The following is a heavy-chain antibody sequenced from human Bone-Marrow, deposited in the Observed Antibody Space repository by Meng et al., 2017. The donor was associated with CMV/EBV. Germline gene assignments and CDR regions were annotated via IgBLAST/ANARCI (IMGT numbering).Heavy chain of an antibody. J-gene: IGHJ5*02. CDR2: INHSGST. V-gene: IGHV4-34*01. CDR3: ARLLKTYYYGSGGKTNWFDP. CDR1: GGSFSGYY. D-gene: IGHD3-10*01. Sequence: QAQLQQWGAGLLKPSETLSLTCAVYGGSFSGYYWSWIRQPPGKGLEWIGEINHSGSTNYNPSLKSRVTISVDTSKNQFSLKLSSVTAADTAVYYCARLLKTYYYGSGGKTNWFDPWGQGTLVTVFS.